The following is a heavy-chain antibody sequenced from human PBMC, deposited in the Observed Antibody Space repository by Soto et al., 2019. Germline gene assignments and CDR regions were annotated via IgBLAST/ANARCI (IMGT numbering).Heavy chain of an antibody. D-gene: IGHD1-20*01. CDR1: GFTFRSYW. V-gene: IGHV3-7*01. Sequence: GGSLRLSCAASGFTFRSYWMSGVRQAPGKGLEWVANRKQDGSDKYYVDSVKGRFTISRDNAKNALYLQIRDMTPEDTAFYYSLRDQTGITTDGGGRIARRAQGTLVTVSS. CDR3: LRDQTGITTDGGGRIAR. CDR2: RKQDGSDK. J-gene: IGHJ4*02.